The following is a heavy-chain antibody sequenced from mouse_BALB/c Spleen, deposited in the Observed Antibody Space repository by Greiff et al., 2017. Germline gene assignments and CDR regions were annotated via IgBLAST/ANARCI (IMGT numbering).Heavy chain of an antibody. Sequence: EVKLEESGGGLVKPGGSLKLSCAASGFTFSSYAMSWVRQSPEKRLEWVAEISSGGSYTYYPDTVTGRFTISRDNAKNTLYLEMSSLRSEDTAMYYCARAGLYYFDYWGQGTTLTVSS. J-gene: IGHJ2*01. V-gene: IGHV5-9-4*01. CDR1: GFTFSSYA. CDR2: ISSGGSYT. CDR3: ARAGLYYFDY.